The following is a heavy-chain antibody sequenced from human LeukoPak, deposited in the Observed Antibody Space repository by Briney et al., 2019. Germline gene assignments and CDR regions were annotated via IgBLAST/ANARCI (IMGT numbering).Heavy chain of an antibody. CDR1: GFAFDDYA. CDR2: ISWNSGSI. D-gene: IGHD3-22*01. V-gene: IGHV3-9*03. J-gene: IGHJ3*02. Sequence: PGRSLRLSCAASGFAFDDYAMHWVRQAPGKGLEWVSSISWNSGSIHYADSVKGRFTISRDNAKNSLYLQLNSLRAEDMALYYCAKGRIYYYDGSRVPIDAFDIWGQGTVVIVSP. CDR3: AKGRIYYYDGSRVPIDAFDI.